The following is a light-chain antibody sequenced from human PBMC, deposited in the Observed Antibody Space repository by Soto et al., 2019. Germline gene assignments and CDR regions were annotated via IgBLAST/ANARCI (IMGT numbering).Light chain of an antibody. CDR2: GNS. CDR1: SSNIGAAYD. V-gene: IGLV1-40*01. CDR3: QSYDRSLSVVI. Sequence: HSVLTQPPSVSGAPGQRVTISCAGSSSNIGAAYDVHWYQHLPGKAPKLLIYGNSNRPSGVPDRFSASKSGTAASLAITGLQAEDEADYYCQSYDRSLSVVIFGGGTQLTVL. J-gene: IGLJ2*01.